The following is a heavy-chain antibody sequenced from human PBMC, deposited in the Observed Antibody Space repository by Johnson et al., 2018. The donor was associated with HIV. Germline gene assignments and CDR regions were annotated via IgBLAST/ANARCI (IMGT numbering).Heavy chain of an antibody. V-gene: IGHV3-20*04. CDR2: INWDGGST. CDR1: GFTFDDYG. D-gene: IGHD3-10*01. Sequence: VQLVESGGGVVRPGGSLRLSCAASGFTFDDYGMSWVRQPPGKGLEWVSTINWDGGSTYYADSVKGVFTLSRDNSKNSLYLQMNSLRTEDTALYYSARGLRSGLIIGGAFDIWGQGTMVTVSS. CDR3: ARGLRSGLIIGGAFDI. J-gene: IGHJ3*02.